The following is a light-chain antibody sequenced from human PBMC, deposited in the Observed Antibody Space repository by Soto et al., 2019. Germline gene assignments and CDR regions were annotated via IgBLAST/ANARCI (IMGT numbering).Light chain of an antibody. CDR2: EAA. CDR1: SNDIGANNY. V-gene: IGLV2-14*01. CDR3: TSYTSTSTLV. J-gene: IGLJ2*01. Sequence: QSALTQPASVSGSPGQSITISCTGTSNDIGANNYVSWYQHHPGKAPKILIYEAANRPSGVSHRFSGSKSANTAPLTISGLQAEDEADYFCTSYTSTSTLVFGGGTQLTVL.